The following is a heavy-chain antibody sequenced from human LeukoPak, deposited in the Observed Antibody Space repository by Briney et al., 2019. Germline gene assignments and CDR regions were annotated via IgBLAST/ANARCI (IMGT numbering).Heavy chain of an antibody. CDR3: ARISNRDYSDY. CDR1: GGSISSTSHY. CDR2: IYYSGST. J-gene: IGHJ4*02. D-gene: IGHD3-10*01. V-gene: IGHV4-39*07. Sequence: PSETLSLTCTVSGGSISSTSHYWGWIRQPPGKGLEWIGSIYYSGSTYYNPSLKSRVTISVDTSKNQFSLKLSSVTAADTAVYYCARISNRDYSDYWGQGTLVTVSS.